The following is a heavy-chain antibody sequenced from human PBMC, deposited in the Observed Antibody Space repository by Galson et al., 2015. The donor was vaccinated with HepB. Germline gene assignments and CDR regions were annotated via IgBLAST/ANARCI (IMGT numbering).Heavy chain of an antibody. CDR3: VKDGLGSENYYPAWFDP. CDR1: GFTFSSYA. V-gene: IGHV3-23*01. D-gene: IGHD3-10*01. CDR2: ISGSGGNT. J-gene: IGHJ5*02. Sequence: SLRLSCAASGFTFSSYAMSWVRQAPGKGLEWVSGISGSGGNTYYADSVKGRFTISRDNSKNTLYVQMNSLRAEDTAVYYCVKDGLGSENYYPAWFDPWGQGTLVTVSS.